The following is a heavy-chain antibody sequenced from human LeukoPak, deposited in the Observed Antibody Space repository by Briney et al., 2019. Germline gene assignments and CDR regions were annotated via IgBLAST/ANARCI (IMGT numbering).Heavy chain of an antibody. CDR3: ARLGYYDSSGYYPLQGYYFDY. Sequence: PSETLSLTCTVSGGSISSSSYYWGWIRQPPGKGLEWIGCIYYSGSTYYNPSLKSRVTISVDTSKNQFSLKLSSVTAADTAVYYCARLGYYDSSGYYPLQGYYFDYWGQGTLVTVSS. CDR2: IYYSGST. J-gene: IGHJ4*02. D-gene: IGHD3-22*01. CDR1: GGSISSSSYY. V-gene: IGHV4-39*01.